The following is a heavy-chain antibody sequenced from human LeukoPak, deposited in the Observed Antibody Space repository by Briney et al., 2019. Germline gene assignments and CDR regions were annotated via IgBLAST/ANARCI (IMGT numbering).Heavy chain of an antibody. V-gene: IGHV3-21*01. CDR3: ARQGITYMDV. Sequence: GSLRLSCAASGFTFSSYSMNWVRQAPGKGLEWVSSISSSSSYIYYAVSVKGRFTISRDNAKNSLYLQMNSLRAEDTAVYYCARQGITYMDVWGKGTTVTVSS. J-gene: IGHJ6*03. CDR1: GFTFSSYS. D-gene: IGHD3-10*01. CDR2: ISSSSSYI.